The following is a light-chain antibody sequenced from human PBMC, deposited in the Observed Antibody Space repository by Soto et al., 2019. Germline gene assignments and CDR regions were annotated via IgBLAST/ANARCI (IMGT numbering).Light chain of an antibody. Sequence: QSVLTQSPSASASLGASVKLTCTLSSGHSNYAIAWHQQQPEKGPRYLMKLNSDGSHSKGDGIPDRFSGSSSGAERYLTISSLQSGDEADSYCQTWGTGYVFGTGTKLTVL. V-gene: IGLV4-69*01. J-gene: IGLJ1*01. CDR1: SGHSNYA. CDR2: LNSDGSH. CDR3: QTWGTGYV.